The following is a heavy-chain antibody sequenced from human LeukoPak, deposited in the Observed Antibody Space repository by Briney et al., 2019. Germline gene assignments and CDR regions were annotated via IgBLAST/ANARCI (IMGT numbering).Heavy chain of an antibody. CDR2: INEDGSNK. V-gene: IGHV3-7*01. D-gene: IGHD6-19*01. J-gene: IGHJ4*02. Sequence: GSLRLSCAASGFTFSGYEMNWVRQAPGKGLEWVANINEDGSNKWHLGSVKGRFTVSRDKARNALYLQMNSLRVEDTAVYYCTRVIVAVPGYFDYFDFWGQGALVTVSS. CDR3: TRVIVAVPGYFDYFDF. CDR1: GFTFSGYE.